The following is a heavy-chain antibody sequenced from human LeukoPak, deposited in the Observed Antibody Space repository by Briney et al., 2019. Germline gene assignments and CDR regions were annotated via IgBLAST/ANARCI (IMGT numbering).Heavy chain of an antibody. D-gene: IGHD1-20*01. V-gene: IGHV3-66*01. CDR2: IYSGGST. CDR1: GFIVSSNY. Sequence: GGSLRLSCAASGFIVSSNYMSWVRQAPGKGLEWVSVIYSGGSTYYADSVKGRFTISRDNSKNTLYLQMNSLRAEDTAVYYCVRDKRGYVSITGTTSSLLGYWGQGTLVTVSS. J-gene: IGHJ4*02. CDR3: VRDKRGYVSITGTTSSLLGY.